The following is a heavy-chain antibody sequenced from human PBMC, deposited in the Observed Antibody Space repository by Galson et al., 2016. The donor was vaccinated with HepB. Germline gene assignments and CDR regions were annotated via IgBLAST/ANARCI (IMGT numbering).Heavy chain of an antibody. CDR3: TRGIRITIFGVVIPEDY. V-gene: IGHV3-49*03. Sequence: SLRLSCAASGFTFGDYAMSWFRQAPGKGLEWVGFIRSKAYGGTTEYAASVKGRFTISRDDSKSIAYLQMNSLKTEDTAVYYCTRGIRITIFGVVIPEDYWGQGTLVTVSS. D-gene: IGHD3-3*01. J-gene: IGHJ4*02. CDR1: GFTFGDYA. CDR2: IRSKAYGGTT.